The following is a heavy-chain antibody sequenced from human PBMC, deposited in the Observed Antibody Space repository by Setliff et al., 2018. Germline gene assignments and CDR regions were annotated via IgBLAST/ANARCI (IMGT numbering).Heavy chain of an antibody. J-gene: IGHJ4*02. Sequence: SETLSLTCAVSGDSISSGNWWSWVRQPPEKGLEWIGEINHSGNTNYNPSLKSRVTISVDKSKNQFSLKLSSVTAADTAVYYCARGGERYYSASWGQGTLVTVSS. CDR2: INHSGNT. D-gene: IGHD1-20*01. CDR3: ARGGERYYSAS. V-gene: IGHV4-4*02. CDR1: GDSISSGNW.